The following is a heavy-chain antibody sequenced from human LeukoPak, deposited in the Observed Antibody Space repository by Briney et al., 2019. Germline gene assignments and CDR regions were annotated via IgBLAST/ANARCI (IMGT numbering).Heavy chain of an antibody. J-gene: IGHJ2*01. CDR1: GGTFSSYA. CDR3: ARWTGSDDAGSLDL. V-gene: IGHV1-69*04. Sequence: SVKLSCKASGGTFSSYAISWVRQAPGQGLEWIGRIIPILGIANYAQKFQGRVTITADKSTSTAYMELSSLRSEDTAVYYGARWTGSDDAGSLDLWGRGRLVSVSS. D-gene: IGHD3-10*01. CDR2: IIPILGIA.